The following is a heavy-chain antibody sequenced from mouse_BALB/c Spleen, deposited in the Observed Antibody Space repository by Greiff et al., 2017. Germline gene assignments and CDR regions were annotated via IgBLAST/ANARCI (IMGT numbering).Heavy chain of an antibody. D-gene: IGHD4-1*01. Sequence: VKLQESGAELVKPGASVKLSCKTSGYTFTSYWIQWVKQRPGQGLGWIGEIFPGTGTTYYNEKFKGKDTLTIDTSSSTAYMQLSSLTSEDSAVYFCARKPGLWGQGTLVTVSA. CDR1: GYTFTSYW. V-gene: IGHV1S132*01. CDR3: ARKPGL. J-gene: IGHJ3*01. CDR2: IFPGTGTT.